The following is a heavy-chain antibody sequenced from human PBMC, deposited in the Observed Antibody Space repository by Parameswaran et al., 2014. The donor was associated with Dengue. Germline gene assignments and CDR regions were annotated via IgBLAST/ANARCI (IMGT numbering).Heavy chain of an antibody. CDR2: INHSGST. Sequence: VRQAPGKGLEWIGEINHSGSTNYNPSLKSRVTISVDTSKNQFSLKLSSVTAADTAVYYCARGYLYQLLVLRFLEWPEVAFDPWGQGTLVTVSS. J-gene: IGHJ5*02. V-gene: IGHV4-34*01. D-gene: IGHD3-3*01. CDR3: ARGYLYQLLVLRFLEWPEVAFDP.